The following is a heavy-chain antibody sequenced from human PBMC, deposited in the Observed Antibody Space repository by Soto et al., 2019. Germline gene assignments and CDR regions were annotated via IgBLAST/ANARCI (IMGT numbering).Heavy chain of an antibody. Sequence: PGGSLRLSCAASGFTFSRYAMSWVRQAPGKGLEWVSAISGSGGSTFYADSVKGRFTISRDNSKNTLYLQLNSLSAEDTAVYYCASLTSTWQVGFDFWGQGALVTVSS. CDR1: GFTFSRYA. V-gene: IGHV3-23*01. J-gene: IGHJ4*02. CDR3: ASLTSTWQVGFDF. D-gene: IGHD3-10*01. CDR2: ISGSGGST.